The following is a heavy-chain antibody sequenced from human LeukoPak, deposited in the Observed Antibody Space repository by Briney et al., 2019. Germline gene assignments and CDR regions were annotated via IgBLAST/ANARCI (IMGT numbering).Heavy chain of an antibody. V-gene: IGHV3-74*01. J-gene: IGHJ4*02. CDR1: GFAFSSSW. CDR2: INGDGTYT. CDR3: ARDLSLSFDY. Sequence: GGSLRLSCAASGFAFSSSWMLWVRQGPRKGLVWVARINGDGTYTKYADSVKGRLTISRDNTKNTLYLQMNSLRVEDTAVYYCARDLSLSFDYWGRGTLVTVSS.